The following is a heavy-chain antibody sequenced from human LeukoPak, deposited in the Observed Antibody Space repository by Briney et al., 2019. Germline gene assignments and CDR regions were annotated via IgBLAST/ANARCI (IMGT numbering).Heavy chain of an antibody. Sequence: SETLSLTCTVSGASISSGTYSWSWIRQPPGEGLEWIGYIYHTGSTYYNPSLKGRVTISVDRSKNQFSLNLDFVTAADTALYYCARGDGSGSGRWFDPWGQGTLITVSS. CDR1: GASISSGTYS. D-gene: IGHD3-10*01. V-gene: IGHV4-30-2*01. J-gene: IGHJ5*02. CDR2: IYHTGST. CDR3: ARGDGSGSGRWFDP.